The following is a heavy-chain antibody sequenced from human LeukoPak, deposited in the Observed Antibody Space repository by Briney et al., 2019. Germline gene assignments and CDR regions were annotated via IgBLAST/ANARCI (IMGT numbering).Heavy chain of an antibody. V-gene: IGHV4-34*01. CDR2: INHSGST. CDR1: GGSFSGYY. CDR3: ARGHGYSDY. J-gene: IGHJ4*02. D-gene: IGHD4-17*01. Sequence: SETLSLTCAVYGGSFSGYYWSWIRQPPGKGLEWIGEINHSGSTNYNPSLKSRVTISVDTSKNQFSLKLSSVTAADMAVYYCARGHGYSDYWGQGTLVTVSS.